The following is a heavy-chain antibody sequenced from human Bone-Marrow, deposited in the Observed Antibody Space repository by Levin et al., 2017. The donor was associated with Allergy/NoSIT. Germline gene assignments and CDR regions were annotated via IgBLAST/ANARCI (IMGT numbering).Heavy chain of an antibody. CDR2: ISASGGST. J-gene: IGHJ4*02. CDR1: GFTFSSYA. D-gene: IGHD6-6*01. Sequence: GGSLRLSCTASGFTFSSYALSWVRQAPGKGLEWVSTISASGGSTDYGDSVKGRFTISRDNSKNTLYLQMNSLRAEDTALYYGAKGAYSSSSRGYYFDHWGQGVLVTVSS. CDR3: AKGAYSSSSRGYYFDH. V-gene: IGHV3-23*01.